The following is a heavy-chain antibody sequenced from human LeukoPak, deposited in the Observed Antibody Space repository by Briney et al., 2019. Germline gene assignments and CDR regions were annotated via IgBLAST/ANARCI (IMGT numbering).Heavy chain of an antibody. CDR3: SIPPPALYRSGLFGY. Sequence: ASVKVSCKASGYTFTSYGMRWLRQAPGQGLEGMGWISAYNGNTNYAQKLHGRVTMTTDTSTSTAYMELRRLTSDATPGYYCSIPPPALYRSGLFGYWGQGTLVTVSS. V-gene: IGHV1-18*04. J-gene: IGHJ4*02. D-gene: IGHD6-19*01. CDR1: GYTFTSYG. CDR2: ISAYNGNT.